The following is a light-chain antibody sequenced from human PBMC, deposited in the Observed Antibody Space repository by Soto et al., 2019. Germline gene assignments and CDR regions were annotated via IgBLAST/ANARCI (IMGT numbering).Light chain of an antibody. CDR3: QQYGSSGT. V-gene: IGKV3-20*01. CDR2: GAS. CDR1: QRASNNY. Sequence: EIVLTQSPGSLSLFEWERATLSPTATQRASNNYLAWYQQKPGQAPRLLIYGASKRATGIPDRFSGSGSGTDFTLTISRLEPEDFAVYYCQQYGSSGTFGQGTKVDI. J-gene: IGKJ1*01.